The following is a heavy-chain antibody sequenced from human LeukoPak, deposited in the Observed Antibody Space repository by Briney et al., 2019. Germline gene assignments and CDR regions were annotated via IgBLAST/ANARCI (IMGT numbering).Heavy chain of an antibody. Sequence: GGSLRLSCAASGFTFSSYAMHWVRQAPGKGLEWVAVISYDGSNKYYADSVKGRFTISRDNSKNTLYLQMNSLRAEDTAVYYCAVLTYYYDSSFDYCGQGTLVTVSS. CDR2: ISYDGSNK. J-gene: IGHJ4*02. V-gene: IGHV3-30*04. CDR3: AVLTYYYDSSFDY. CDR1: GFTFSSYA. D-gene: IGHD3-22*01.